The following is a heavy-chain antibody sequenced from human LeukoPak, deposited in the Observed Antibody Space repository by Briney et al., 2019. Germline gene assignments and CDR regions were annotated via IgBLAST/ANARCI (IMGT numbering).Heavy chain of an antibody. CDR2: ISGSGSGGST. D-gene: IGHD5-24*01. CDR3: AKSGYNRFDY. Sequence: GGSLRLSCAASGFTFSSSAVSWVRQAPGKGLEWVSSISGSGSGGSTYYADSVKGRFTISRDNSKNTLYLQMNSLRAEDTAVYYCAKSGYNRFDYWGQGTLVTVSS. V-gene: IGHV3-23*01. J-gene: IGHJ4*02. CDR1: GFTFSSSA.